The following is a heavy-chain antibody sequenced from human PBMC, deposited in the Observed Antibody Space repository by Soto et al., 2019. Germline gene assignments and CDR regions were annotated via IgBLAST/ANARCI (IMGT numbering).Heavy chain of an antibody. D-gene: IGHD6-13*01. V-gene: IGHV1-3*05. J-gene: IGHJ4*02. CDR1: GYTFTSYA. CDR3: ARAPGGPGIAEY. CDR2: INAGNGNT. Sequence: QVQLVQSGAEEKKPGASVKVSCKASGYTFTSYATHWVRQAPGQRLEWMGWINAGNGNTKYSQKFQGRVTITRDTPASTAYMELSSLRSEDTAVYYCARAPGGPGIAEYWGQGTLVTVSS.